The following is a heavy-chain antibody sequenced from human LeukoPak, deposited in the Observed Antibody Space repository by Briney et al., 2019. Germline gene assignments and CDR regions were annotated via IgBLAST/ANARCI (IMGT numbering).Heavy chain of an antibody. D-gene: IGHD6-13*01. Sequence: GGSLRLSCAASGFTFSSYWMSWVRQAPGKGLEWVAHIKQDGSEKYYVDSVKGRFTISRDNAKNSLYLQMNSLRAEDTAVYYCARESPTFQAAAVHYMDVWGKGTTVTVSS. CDR1: GFTFSSYW. CDR2: IKQDGSEK. CDR3: ARESPTFQAAAVHYMDV. V-gene: IGHV3-7*01. J-gene: IGHJ6*03.